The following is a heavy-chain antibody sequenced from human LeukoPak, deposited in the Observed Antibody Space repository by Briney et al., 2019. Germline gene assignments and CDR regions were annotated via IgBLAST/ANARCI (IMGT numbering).Heavy chain of an antibody. V-gene: IGHV1-18*01. Sequence: GASVKVSCKASGYTFTRYGISWVRQAPGQGLEWMGWISAYNGNTNYAQKLQGRVTMTTDTSTSTAYMELRSLRSDDTAVYYCARVGQGYGSGSYSFDYWGQGTLVTVSS. J-gene: IGHJ4*02. CDR3: ARVGQGYGSGSYSFDY. CDR1: GYTFTRYG. D-gene: IGHD3-10*01. CDR2: ISAYNGNT.